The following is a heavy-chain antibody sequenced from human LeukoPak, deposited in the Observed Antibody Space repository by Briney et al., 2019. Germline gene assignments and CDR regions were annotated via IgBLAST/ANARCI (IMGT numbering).Heavy chain of an antibody. J-gene: IGHJ4*02. D-gene: IGHD2-2*01. Sequence: ASVKVSCKASGYTFTSYYMHWVRQAPGQGREWKGIINPSDDRPTYAQKFHGRVTMTRDTSTSTVYMELSSLRFEDTAVYYCARVVPAATPSYYYFDYWGQGTRVTVSS. CDR1: GYTFTSYY. CDR2: INPSDDRP. V-gene: IGHV1-46*03. CDR3: ARVVPAATPSYYYFDY.